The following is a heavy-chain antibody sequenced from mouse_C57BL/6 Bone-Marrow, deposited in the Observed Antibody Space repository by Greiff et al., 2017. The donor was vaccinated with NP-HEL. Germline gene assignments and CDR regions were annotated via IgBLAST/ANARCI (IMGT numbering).Heavy chain of an antibody. Sequence: EVQLQQSGAELVRPGASVKLSCTASGFNIKDDYMHWVKQRPEQGLEWIGWIDPENGDTEYASKFQGKATITADTSSNTAYLQPSSLTSEDTAVYYCTNWGGLDYWGQGTTLTVSS. V-gene: IGHV14-4*01. D-gene: IGHD4-1*01. J-gene: IGHJ2*01. CDR1: GFNIKDDY. CDR2: IDPENGDT. CDR3: TNWGGLDY.